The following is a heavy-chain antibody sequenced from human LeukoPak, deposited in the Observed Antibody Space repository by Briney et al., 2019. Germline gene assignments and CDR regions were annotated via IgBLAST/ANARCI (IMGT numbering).Heavy chain of an antibody. D-gene: IGHD5-18*01. CDR2: MNPNSGNT. V-gene: IGHV1-8*01. Sequence: ASVKVSCKASGYTFTSYDINWVRQATGQGLEWMGWMNPNSGNTGYAQKFQGRVTMTRNTSISTAYMELSSLRSEDTAVYYCAVAIGGRGIQLRCPLDYWGQGTLVTVSS. CDR3: AVAIGGRGIQLRCPLDY. CDR1: GYTFTSYD. J-gene: IGHJ4*02.